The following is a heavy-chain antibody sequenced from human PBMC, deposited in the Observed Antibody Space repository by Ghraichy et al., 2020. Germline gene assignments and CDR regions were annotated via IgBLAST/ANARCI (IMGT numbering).Heavy chain of an antibody. D-gene: IGHD3-3*01. Sequence: SVKVSCKASGGTFSSYAISWVRQAPGQGLEWMGRIIPILGIANYAQKFQGRVTITADKSTSTAYMELSSLRSEDTAVYYCARGGTYDFWSGSPLDYYGMDVWGQGTTVTVSS. J-gene: IGHJ6*02. CDR1: GGTFSSYA. CDR2: IIPILGIA. V-gene: IGHV1-69*04. CDR3: ARGGTYDFWSGSPLDYYGMDV.